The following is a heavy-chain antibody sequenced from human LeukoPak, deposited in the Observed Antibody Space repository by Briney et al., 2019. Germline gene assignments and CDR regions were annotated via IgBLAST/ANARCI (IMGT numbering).Heavy chain of an antibody. CDR2: ISGSGGST. CDR1: GFTFSSYA. J-gene: IGHJ4*02. CDR3: AKVRFGVTARYYFDY. V-gene: IGHV3-23*01. Sequence: GGSLRLSCAASGFTFSSYAMSWVRQAPGKGLEWVSAISGSGGSTYYADSVKGRFTISRDNSKNTLYLQMNSLRAEDTAVYYCAKVRFGVTARYYFDYWGQGTLVTVSS. D-gene: IGHD3-10*01.